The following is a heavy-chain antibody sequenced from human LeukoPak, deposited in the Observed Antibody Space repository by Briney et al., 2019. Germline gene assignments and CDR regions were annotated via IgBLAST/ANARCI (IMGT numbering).Heavy chain of an antibody. CDR2: IYSGGST. CDR3: ARDIYYYDSSGYYFPGGSDY. J-gene: IGHJ4*02. D-gene: IGHD3-22*01. Sequence: GGSLRLSCAASEFSVGSNYMTWVRQAPGKGLEWVSLIYSGGSTYYADSVKGRFTISRDNAKNSPYLQMNSLRAEDTAVYYSARDIYYYDSSGYYFPGGSDYWGQGTLVTVSS. V-gene: IGHV3-66*01. CDR1: EFSVGSNY.